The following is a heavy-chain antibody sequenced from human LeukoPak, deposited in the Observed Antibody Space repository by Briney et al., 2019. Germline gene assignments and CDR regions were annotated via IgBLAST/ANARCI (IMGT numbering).Heavy chain of an antibody. J-gene: IGHJ4*02. CDR2: IYHSGST. CDR3: ARHEEQWLSRDY. CDR1: GGSISSGGYY. D-gene: IGHD6-19*01. V-gene: IGHV4-61*08. Sequence: PSETLSLTCTVSGGSISSGGYYWSWIRQPPGKGLEWIGYIYHSGSTNYNPSLKSRVTISVDTSKNQFSLKLSSVTAADTAVYYCARHEEQWLSRDYWGQGTLVTVSS.